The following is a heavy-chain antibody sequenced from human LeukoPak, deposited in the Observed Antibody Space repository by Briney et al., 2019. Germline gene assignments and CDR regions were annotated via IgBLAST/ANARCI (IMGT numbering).Heavy chain of an antibody. V-gene: IGHV3-30-3*01. J-gene: IGHJ4*02. CDR1: GFTFSSYA. CDR3: ARAHVEQQWRGTDY. D-gene: IGHD6-13*01. Sequence: PGRSLRLSCAASGFTFSSYAMHWVRQAPGKGLEWVAVISYDGSNKYYADSVKGRFTISRDNSKNTLYLQMNSLRAEDTAVYYCARAHVEQQWRGTDYWGQGTLVTVSS. CDR2: ISYDGSNK.